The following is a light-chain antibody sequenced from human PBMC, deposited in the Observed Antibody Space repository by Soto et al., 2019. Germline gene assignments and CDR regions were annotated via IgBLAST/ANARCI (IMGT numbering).Light chain of an antibody. CDR1: SSDVGGYKS. V-gene: IGLV2-11*01. J-gene: IGLJ1*01. Sequence: QSALTQPRSVSGSPGQSVTISCAGTSSDVGGYKSVSWYQQHPGKAPKLSIYDVTKRPSGVPDRFSGSKSGNTASLTISGLHAEDEADHYCRPYAGTYSPYVFRTGTKLTVL. CDR2: DVT. CDR3: RPYAGTYSPYV.